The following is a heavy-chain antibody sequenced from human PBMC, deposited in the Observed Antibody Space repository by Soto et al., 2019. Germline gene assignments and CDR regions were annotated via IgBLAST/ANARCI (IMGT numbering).Heavy chain of an antibody. D-gene: IGHD3-22*01. CDR3: AKPAIEMNYYYYGMDV. J-gene: IGHJ6*02. CDR2: ISYDGSNK. CDR1: GFTFSSYG. V-gene: IGHV3-30*18. Sequence: QVQLVESGGGVVQPGRSLRLSCAASGFTFSSYGMHWVRQAPGKGLEWVAVISYDGSNKYYADSVKGRFTISRDNSKNTLYLQMNSLGAEDTAVYYCAKPAIEMNYYYYGMDVWGQGTTVTVSS.